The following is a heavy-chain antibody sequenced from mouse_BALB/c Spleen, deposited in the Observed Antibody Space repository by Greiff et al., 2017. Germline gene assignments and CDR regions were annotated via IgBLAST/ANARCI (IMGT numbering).Heavy chain of an antibody. CDR2: IYPGNGGT. CDR1: GYTFTSYN. D-gene: IGHD2-10*01. CDR3: SGAYYGNWGAMDY. Sequence: QVQLKESGAELVRSGASVKMSCKASGYTFTSYNMHWVKQTPGQGLEWIGYIYPGNGGTNYNQKFKGKATLTADTSSSTAYMQISSLTSEDSAVYFCSGAYYGNWGAMDYWGQGTSVTVSS. J-gene: IGHJ4*01. V-gene: IGHV1-12*01.